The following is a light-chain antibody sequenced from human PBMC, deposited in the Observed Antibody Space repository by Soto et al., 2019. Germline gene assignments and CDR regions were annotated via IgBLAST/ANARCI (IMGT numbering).Light chain of an antibody. V-gene: IGKV1-13*02. CDR1: QGISRD. CDR2: DAS. J-gene: IGKJ2*01. CDR3: QQYSSYPYT. Sequence: GDRVTITCRASQGISRDLAWYQQKPGKPPNLLIYDASSLDSGVPSRFSGSGSGTDFTLTISSLQPEDFATYFCQQYSSYPYTFGQGTKLEIK.